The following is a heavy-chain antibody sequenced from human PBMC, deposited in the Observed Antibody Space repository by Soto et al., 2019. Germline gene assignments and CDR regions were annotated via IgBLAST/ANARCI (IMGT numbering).Heavy chain of an antibody. Sequence: EVQLLESGGGVVQPGGSLRLSCSASGFNFGSYGMSWVRQAPGKGLEWVSGLTASGVNTYYTDYVKGRFTISRDKSRNTVYLQLSGLRFEDTAVFHCAKGLCNDNEVWGQGTTVTVSS. CDR2: LTASGVNT. V-gene: IGHV3-23*01. CDR1: GFNFGSYG. J-gene: IGHJ6*02. D-gene: IGHD3-16*01. CDR3: AKGLCNDNEV.